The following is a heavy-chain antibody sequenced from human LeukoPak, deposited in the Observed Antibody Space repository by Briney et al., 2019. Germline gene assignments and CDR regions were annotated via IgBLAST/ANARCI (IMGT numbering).Heavy chain of an antibody. D-gene: IGHD6-19*01. CDR3: ARFTCFSSGCYYHYGMDV. Sequence: SETLSLTCTVSGGSVSSGGHYWTWIRQSPGKGLEWIGYIYDSGNTNYNPSLKSRVTISVDTSKNQFSLKLSSATAADTAVYYCARFTCFSSGCYYHYGMDVWGEGTTVTVSS. CDR2: IYDSGNT. J-gene: IGHJ6*04. V-gene: IGHV4-61*08. CDR1: GGSVSSGGHY.